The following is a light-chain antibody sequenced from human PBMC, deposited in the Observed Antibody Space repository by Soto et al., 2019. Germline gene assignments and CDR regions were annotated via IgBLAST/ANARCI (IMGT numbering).Light chain of an antibody. Sequence: EIVLTQSPATLSLSPGERATLSCRASQGVSTFLAWYQQKPGQAPRLLIYDVSNRATGIPDRFSGSGSGTDFTLTISRLEPEDFAVYYCQQYGSSPLTFGQGTKVDI. CDR3: QQYGSSPLT. CDR2: DVS. V-gene: IGKV3-20*01. CDR1: QGVSTF. J-gene: IGKJ1*01.